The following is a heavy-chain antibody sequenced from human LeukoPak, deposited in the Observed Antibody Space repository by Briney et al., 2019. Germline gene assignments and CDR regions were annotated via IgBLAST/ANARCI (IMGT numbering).Heavy chain of an antibody. V-gene: IGHV4-34*01. CDR3: ARSGFAVWRGWFDP. CDR1: GGSFSGYY. Sequence: SETLSLTCAVYGGSFSGYYWSWIRPPPGKGLEWIGEINHSGSTNYNPSLKSRVTISVDTSKNQFRLKLSSVSAADTVVYCFARSGFAVWRGWFDPWGQGTLVTVSS. D-gene: IGHD3-22*01. CDR2: INHSGST. J-gene: IGHJ5*02.